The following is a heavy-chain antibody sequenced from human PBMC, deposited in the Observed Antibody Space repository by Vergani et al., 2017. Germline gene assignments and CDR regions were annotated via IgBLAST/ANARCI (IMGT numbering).Heavy chain of an antibody. CDR1: GESIRSGSHY. CDR3: ARSRPYCTSGSCPAI. D-gene: IGHD2-15*01. CDR2: IHTGGST. V-gene: IGHV4-61*02. J-gene: IGHJ4*02. Sequence: QVKLQESGPGLLKPSQTLSLTCTVSGESIRSGSHYWSWLRQPAGKGPEWIGHIHTGGSTDLNPSVKSRVSISVDTSKSQFSLKLNSVTVADTAVYYCARSRPYCTSGSCPAIWGQGTLVTGSS.